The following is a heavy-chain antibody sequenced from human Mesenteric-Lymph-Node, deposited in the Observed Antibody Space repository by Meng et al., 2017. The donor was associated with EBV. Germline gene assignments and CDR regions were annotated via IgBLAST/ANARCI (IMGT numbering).Heavy chain of an antibody. V-gene: IGHV3-30*03. D-gene: IGHD4-17*01. Sequence: QVQLVESGGGLVQPGRSLRLSCSASGFTFNSHNMHWVRQAPGKGLEWVAVVLYDGSSKYYTDSVKGRFTISRDNSRNTLYLQMNTLTPDDTAVYYCARADYGDFSGYFHSWGQGVLVTVSS. CDR1: GFTFNSHN. J-gene: IGHJ4*02. CDR2: VLYDGSSK. CDR3: ARADYGDFSGYFHS.